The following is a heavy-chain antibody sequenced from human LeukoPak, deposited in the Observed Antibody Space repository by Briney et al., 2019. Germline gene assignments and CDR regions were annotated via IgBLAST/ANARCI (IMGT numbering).Heavy chain of an antibody. D-gene: IGHD4-17*01. V-gene: IGHV1-18*01. CDR2: ISAYNGNT. CDR1: GYTFTSYG. Sequence: ASVTVSCKASGYTFTSYGISWVRQAPGQGLEWMGCISAYNGNTNHAQKLQGRVTMTTETSTSTAYMELRSLRSEDTAVYYCARDPPCYGDYVVDSYNYMDVWGKGTTVTVSS. CDR3: ARDPPCYGDYVVDSYNYMDV. J-gene: IGHJ6*03.